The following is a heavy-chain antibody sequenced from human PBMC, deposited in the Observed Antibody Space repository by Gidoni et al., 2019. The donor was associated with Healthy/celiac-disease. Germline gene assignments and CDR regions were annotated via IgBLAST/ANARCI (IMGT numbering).Heavy chain of an antibody. CDR3: ARHRGSGSYYYYYYYMDV. J-gene: IGHJ6*03. D-gene: IGHD3-10*01. V-gene: IGHV4-39*01. Sequence: QLHLQESGPGLVKPSDTLSLTCPVSVCSISSSSYYWGWIRQPPGKGLEWIGSIYYSGSTYYNPSIKSRVTISVDTSKNQFSLKLSSVTAADTAVYYCARHRGSGSYYYYYYYMDVWGKGTTVTVSS. CDR1: VCSISSSSYY. CDR2: IYYSGST.